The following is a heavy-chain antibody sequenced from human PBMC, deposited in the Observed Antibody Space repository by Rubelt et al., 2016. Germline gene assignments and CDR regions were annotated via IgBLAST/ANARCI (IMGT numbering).Heavy chain of an antibody. V-gene: IGHV4-39*07. Sequence: QLQLQESGPGLVKPSETLSLTCTVSGGSISSSRYYWGWIRQPPGQGLEWIGSIYYSGCTYYNPSLKSRVTISVDTSKNQFSLKLRSVTAADTAVYYCAGPTNDSSGYYYGYWGQGTLVTVSS. CDR2: IYYSGCT. CDR3: AGPTNDSSGYYYGY. D-gene: IGHD3-22*01. CDR1: GGSISSSRYY. J-gene: IGHJ4*02.